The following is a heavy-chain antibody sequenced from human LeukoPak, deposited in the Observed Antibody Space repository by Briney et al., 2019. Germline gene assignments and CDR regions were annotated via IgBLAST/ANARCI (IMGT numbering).Heavy chain of an antibody. CDR2: IGGSGGST. J-gene: IGHJ5*02. Sequence: PGGSLRLSCAASGFTFSSYAMSWVRQAPGKGLEWVSAIGGSGGSTYYADSVKGRFTISRDNSKNTLYLQMNSLRAEDTAVYYCVRGGESTWSWGQGTLVTVSS. CDR3: VRGGESTWS. CDR1: GFTFSSYA. V-gene: IGHV3-23*01. D-gene: IGHD2-15*01.